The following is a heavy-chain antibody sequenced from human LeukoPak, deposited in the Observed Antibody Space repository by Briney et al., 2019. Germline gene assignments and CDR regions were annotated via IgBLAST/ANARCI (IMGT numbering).Heavy chain of an antibody. CDR3: ARDGSYDYVWGSSFDY. J-gene: IGHJ4*02. CDR2: INTDGSST. V-gene: IGHV3-74*01. Sequence: GGSLRLSCAASGFTFSSYWMHWVRQAPGKGLVWVSRINTDGSSTTYADSVKGRFTISRDNSKNTLYLQMNSLRAEDTAVYYCARDGSYDYVWGSSFDYWGQGTLVTVSS. CDR1: GFTFSSYW. D-gene: IGHD3-16*01.